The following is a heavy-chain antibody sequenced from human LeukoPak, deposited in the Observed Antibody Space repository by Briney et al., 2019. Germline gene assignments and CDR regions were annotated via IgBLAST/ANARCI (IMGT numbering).Heavy chain of an antibody. V-gene: IGHV3-49*04. CDR2: IRSKTYGGTT. CDR3: TRGSLTTATDFDY. CDR1: GFTFGDYA. Sequence: GGSLRLSCTASGFTFGDYAMSWVRQAPGKGLEWVSFIRSKTYGGTTEYAASVKGRFTISRDDSKSIAYLQMDSLKTEDTAVYYCTRGSLTTATDFDYWGQGTLVTVSS. D-gene: IGHD4-17*01. J-gene: IGHJ4*02.